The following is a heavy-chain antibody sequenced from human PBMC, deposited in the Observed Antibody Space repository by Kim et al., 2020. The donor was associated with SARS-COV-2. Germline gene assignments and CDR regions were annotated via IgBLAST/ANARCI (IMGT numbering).Heavy chain of an antibody. D-gene: IGHD2-8*01. CDR1: GDSISSRGYS. CDR2: IYHTGST. J-gene: IGHJ5*02. CDR3: ARVEMLSVFFDH. V-gene: IGHV4-30-2*01. Sequence: SETLSLTCDVTGDSISSRGYSWSWIRQPPGKGLEWIGYIYHTGSTHYNPSLKNRVALSVDKSKNQSSLKLTSVTAADTAVYYCARVEMLSVFFDHWGQGTLVTVSS.